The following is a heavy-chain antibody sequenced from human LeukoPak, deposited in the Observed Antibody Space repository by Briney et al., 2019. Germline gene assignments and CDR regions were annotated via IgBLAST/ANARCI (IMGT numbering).Heavy chain of an antibody. CDR3: ARALRSGSYYEVDY. D-gene: IGHD1-26*01. CDR2: INPNNGGT. Sequence: ASVKVSCKASGYTFTGYCIHWVRQAPGQGLEWMGWINPNNGGTNYAQKFQGRVTMTRDTSITTTYMDLSRLRSDDTAVYYCARALRSGSYYEVDYWGQGTLVTVSS. V-gene: IGHV1-2*02. J-gene: IGHJ4*02. CDR1: GYTFTGYC.